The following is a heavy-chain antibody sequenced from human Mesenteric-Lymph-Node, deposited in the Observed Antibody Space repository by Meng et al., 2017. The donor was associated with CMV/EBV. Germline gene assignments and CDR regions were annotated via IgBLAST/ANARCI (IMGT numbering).Heavy chain of an antibody. Sequence: CQPSDGTFSSYPFRWVRRALGQGLDWMGKFIPIFTIATSPQRFRARVTITPDKSTSTAYMELGSLRSEATALYYCAPLPPQPNWFDPWGQGTLVTVSS. CDR1: DGTFSSYP. J-gene: IGHJ5*02. CDR3: APLPPQPNWFDP. D-gene: IGHD1-14*01. V-gene: IGHV1-69*02. CDR2: FIPIFTIA.